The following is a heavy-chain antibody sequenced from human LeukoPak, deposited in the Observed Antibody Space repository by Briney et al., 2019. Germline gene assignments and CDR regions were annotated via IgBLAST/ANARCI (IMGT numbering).Heavy chain of an antibody. CDR1: GGSISSYY. D-gene: IGHD5-24*01. Sequence: SETLSLTCTVSGGSISSYYWSCIRQPPGNGLEGIGGIFYRGSTYSNPSLKRRVIISVDTSKPQFSLKLSSVTAADTAVYYCARRIQFWREDYYGMDVWGRGTTVTVSS. V-gene: IGHV4-59*05. CDR3: ARRIQFWREDYYGMDV. J-gene: IGHJ6*02. CDR2: IFYRGST.